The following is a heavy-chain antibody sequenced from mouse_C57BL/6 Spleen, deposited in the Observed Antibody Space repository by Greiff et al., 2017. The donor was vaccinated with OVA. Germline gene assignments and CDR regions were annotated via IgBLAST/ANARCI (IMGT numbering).Heavy chain of an antibody. Sequence: VKLEESGGGLVQPGGSMKLSCVASGFTFSNYWMNWVRRSPEKGLEWVAQIRLKSDNYATHYAESVKGRFTISRDDSKSSVYLQMNNLRAEDTGIYYCTEGDDGDYGWDFDVWGTGTTVTVSS. V-gene: IGHV6-3*01. J-gene: IGHJ1*03. CDR1: GFTFSNYW. D-gene: IGHD2-3*01. CDR2: IRLKSDNYAT. CDR3: TEGDDGDYGWDFDV.